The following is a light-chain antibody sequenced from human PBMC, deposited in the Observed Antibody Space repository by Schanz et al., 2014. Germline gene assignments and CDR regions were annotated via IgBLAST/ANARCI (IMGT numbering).Light chain of an antibody. Sequence: QSVVTQPPSASGTPGQRVTISCSGSGSNVGSNYVYWYQHLPGTAPKILIYRNNQRPSGVPDRFSGSKSGTSASLAITGLQAEDEADYYCQSYDSSLSGWVFGGGTKLTVL. CDR2: RNN. J-gene: IGLJ3*02. V-gene: IGLV1-47*01. CDR3: QSYDSSLSGWV. CDR1: GSNVGSNY.